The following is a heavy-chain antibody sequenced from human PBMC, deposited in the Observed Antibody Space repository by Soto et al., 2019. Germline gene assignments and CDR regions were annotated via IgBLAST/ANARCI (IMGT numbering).Heavy chain of an antibody. J-gene: IGHJ4*02. CDR1: GFTFSSYS. V-gene: IGHV3-48*04. D-gene: IGHD7-27*01. CDR2: ISSSSSTI. Sequence: GGSLRLSCAASGFTFSSYSMNWVRQAPGKGLEWVSYISSSSSTIYYADSVKGRFTISRDNAKNSLYLKMNSLRVEDAAVYYCARDKNWGFDYWGQGTLVTVSS. CDR3: ARDKNWGFDY.